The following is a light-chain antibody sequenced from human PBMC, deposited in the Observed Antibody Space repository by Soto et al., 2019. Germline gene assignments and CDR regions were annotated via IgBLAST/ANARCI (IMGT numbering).Light chain of an antibody. J-gene: IGLJ2*01. CDR3: SSHTSSSTRV. CDR1: SSDVGGYNY. CDR2: DVG. V-gene: IGLV2-14*01. Sequence: QSVLTQPASVSGSPGQSIAISCTGTSSDVGGYNYVSWYQQHPGKAPKLMIYDVGNRPSGVSDRFSGSKSGNTASLTISGLQAEDEADYYCSSHTSSSTRVFGGGTKLTVL.